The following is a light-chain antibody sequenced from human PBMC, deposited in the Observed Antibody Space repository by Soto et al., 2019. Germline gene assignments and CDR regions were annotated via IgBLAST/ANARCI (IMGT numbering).Light chain of an antibody. J-gene: IGKJ5*01. Sequence: EIALPQSSGTRSLSPGERATLSFVAIQSVSSSYLAWDQQKPGQAPRLLIYGASSRATGIPDRFSGSGSGTDFALTISRLEPEDFAVYYCQQYGSSPGITFGQGTRLEIK. CDR1: QSVSSSY. CDR2: GAS. V-gene: IGKV3-20*01. CDR3: QQYGSSPGIT.